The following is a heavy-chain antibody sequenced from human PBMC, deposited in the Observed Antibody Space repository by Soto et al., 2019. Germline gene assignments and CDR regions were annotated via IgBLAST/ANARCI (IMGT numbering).Heavy chain of an antibody. CDR1: GYTFTSYG. CDR3: ARDYYDILTGYQGYFDY. J-gene: IGHJ4*02. CDR2: ISAYNGNT. Sequence: ASVKVSCKASGYTFTSYGISWVRQAPGQGLEWMGWISAYNGNTNYAQKLQGRVTMTTDTSTSTAYMELRSLRSDDTAVYYCARDYYDILTGYQGYFDYWGQGTLVTVS. D-gene: IGHD3-9*01. V-gene: IGHV1-18*01.